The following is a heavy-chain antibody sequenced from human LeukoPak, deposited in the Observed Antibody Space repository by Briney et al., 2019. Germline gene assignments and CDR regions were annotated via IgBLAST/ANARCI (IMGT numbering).Heavy chain of an antibody. D-gene: IGHD5-12*01. V-gene: IGHV4-59*01. CDR3: AREMGGYDYGPNWFDP. CDR1: GGSISSYY. Sequence: PSETLSLTCTVSGGSISSYYWSWLRQPPGKGREWIGYIYYSGSTNYNPSLKSRVTISVDTSKNQFSLKLSSVTAAVTAVYYCAREMGGYDYGPNWFDPWGQGTLVTVSS. J-gene: IGHJ5*02. CDR2: IYYSGST.